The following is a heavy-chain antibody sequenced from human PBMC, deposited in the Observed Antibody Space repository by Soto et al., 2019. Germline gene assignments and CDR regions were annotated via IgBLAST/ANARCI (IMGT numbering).Heavy chain of an antibody. J-gene: IGHJ4*02. V-gene: IGHV3-33*01. CDR2: IWYDGSNK. D-gene: IGHD7-27*01. CDR3: ARDRSWAFDY. Sequence: GGSLRLSCAASGFTFSSYGMHWVRQAPGKGLEWVAVIWYDGSNKYYADSVKGRFTISRDNAKDSLYLQMNSLRAEDTAVYYCARDRSWAFDYWGQGTLVTVSS. CDR1: GFTFSSYG.